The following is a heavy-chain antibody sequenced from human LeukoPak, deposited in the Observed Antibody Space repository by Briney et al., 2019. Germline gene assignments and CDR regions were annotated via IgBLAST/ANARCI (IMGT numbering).Heavy chain of an antibody. V-gene: IGHV4-59*01. CDR1: GGSFSGYY. Sequence: SETLSLTCAVYGGSFSGYYWSWIRRPPGKGLEWIGYIYYSGSTNYNPSLKSRVTISVDTSKNQFSLKLSSVTAADTAVYYCASGARVAWGYYYYGMDVWGQGTTVTVSS. CDR2: IYYSGST. D-gene: IGHD7-27*01. CDR3: ASGARVAWGYYYYGMDV. J-gene: IGHJ6*02.